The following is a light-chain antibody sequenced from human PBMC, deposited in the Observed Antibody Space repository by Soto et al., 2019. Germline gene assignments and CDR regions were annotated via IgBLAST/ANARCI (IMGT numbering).Light chain of an antibody. V-gene: IGKV3-15*01. CDR1: QSVTTM. CDR2: YAS. CDR3: QQYKDWPTT. Sequence: EIVMTQSPATLSVSPGERATLSCRASQSVTTMVAWYQQKSGQAPRLLIYYASTRATGVPARFSGSGSGTDFTLTITSLQSEDFGVYYCQQYKDWPTTFGQGTKVDNK. J-gene: IGKJ1*01.